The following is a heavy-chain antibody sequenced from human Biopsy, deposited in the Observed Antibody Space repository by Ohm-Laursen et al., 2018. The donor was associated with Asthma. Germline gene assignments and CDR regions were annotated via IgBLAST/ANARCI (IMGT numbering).Heavy chain of an antibody. J-gene: IGHJ6*02. D-gene: IGHD5-12*01. CDR3: ARGYSGSDRIVYYYSGLEV. CDR2: LIPVLGTP. V-gene: IGHV1-69*13. Sequence: SVKASCKASGDSFSNYAISWVRQAPGRGLEWMGGLIPVLGTPDHAQMFEGRVTITADESTSTAYMELSSLSSEDTAVYYCARGYSGSDRIVYYYSGLEVWGQGTTVTVSS. CDR1: GDSFSNYA.